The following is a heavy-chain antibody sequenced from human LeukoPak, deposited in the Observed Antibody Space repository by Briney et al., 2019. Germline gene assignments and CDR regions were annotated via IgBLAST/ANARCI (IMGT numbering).Heavy chain of an antibody. V-gene: IGHV5-10-1*01. CDR1: GYSFTSYW. Sequence: GESLKISCKRPGYSFTSYWISWVRQMPGKGLEWRERIDLSDSYPNYHPTFQTHATIPAEKPLAPASLHWGSLQPTHPAIYYGARQEGSSYYYYWGQGTLVTVSS. D-gene: IGHD3-22*01. CDR3: ARQEGSSYYYY. CDR2: IDLSDSYP. J-gene: IGHJ4*02.